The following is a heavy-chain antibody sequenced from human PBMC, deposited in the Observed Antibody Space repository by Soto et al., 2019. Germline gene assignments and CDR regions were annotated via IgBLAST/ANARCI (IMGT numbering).Heavy chain of an antibody. Sequence: SETLSLTCTVSGGSISSYYWSWIRQPPGKGLEWIGYIYYSGSTNYNPSLKSRVTISVDTSKNQFSLKLSSVTAADTAVYYCARVSKQQLVLYYFDYWGQGTLVTVSS. CDR3: ARVSKQQLVLYYFDY. CDR2: IYYSGST. J-gene: IGHJ4*02. V-gene: IGHV4-59*01. D-gene: IGHD6-13*01. CDR1: GGSISSYY.